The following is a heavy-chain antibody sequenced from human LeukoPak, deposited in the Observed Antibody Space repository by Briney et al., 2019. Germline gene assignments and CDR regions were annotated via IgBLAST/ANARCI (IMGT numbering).Heavy chain of an antibody. D-gene: IGHD3-9*01. V-gene: IGHV3-9*03. CDR3: AKDNDDILTGLFDY. Sequence: GGSLRLSCAASGFTFDDYAMHWVRQAPGKGLEWVSGISWNSGSIGYADSVKGRFTISRDNAKSSLYLQMNSLRAEDMALYYCAKDNDDILTGLFDYWGQGTLVTVSS. J-gene: IGHJ4*02. CDR2: ISWNSGSI. CDR1: GFTFDDYA.